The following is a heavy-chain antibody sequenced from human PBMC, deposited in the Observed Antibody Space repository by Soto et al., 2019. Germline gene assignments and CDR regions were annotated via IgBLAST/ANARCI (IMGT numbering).Heavy chain of an antibody. CDR1: GYSFSSYW. D-gene: IGHD1-26*01. J-gene: IGHJ3*02. CDR3: AKGGSYHDAFDI. CDR2: IDPSDSYT. V-gene: IGHV5-10-1*01. Sequence: GEALKVSCKGSGYSFSSYWISWGRQMPGKGLEWMGRIDPSDSYTNYSPSFQGHVTISADKSISTAYLQWSSLKASDTAMYYCAKGGSYHDAFDIWGQGTMVTVSS.